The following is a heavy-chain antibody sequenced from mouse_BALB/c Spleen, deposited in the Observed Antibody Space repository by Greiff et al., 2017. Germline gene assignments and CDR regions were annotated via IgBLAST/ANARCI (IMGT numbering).Heavy chain of an antibody. CDR3: ARSMITTWFAY. Sequence: EVKLMESGGGLVQPGGSLKLSCAASGFTFSSYTMSWVRQTPEKRLEWVAYISNGGGSTYYPDTVKGRFTISRDNAKNTLYLQMSSLKSEDTAMYYCARSMITTWFAYWGQGTLVTVSA. V-gene: IGHV5-12-2*01. J-gene: IGHJ3*01. CDR2: ISNGGGST. CDR1: GFTFSSYT. D-gene: IGHD2-4*01.